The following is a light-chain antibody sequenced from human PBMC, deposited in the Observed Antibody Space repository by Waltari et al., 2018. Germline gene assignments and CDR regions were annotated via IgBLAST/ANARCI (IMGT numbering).Light chain of an antibody. CDR2: NVS. Sequence: QSALNQPASVSGSPGQSITISCNGTSSDIGNYNYVSWYQQYPGKAPKLMIDNVSDRPSGISNRFSGSKSGNTASLTISGLQAEDEADYYCSSYTTSSTWVFGGGTKLTVL. CDR1: SSDIGNYNY. J-gene: IGLJ3*02. V-gene: IGLV2-14*03. CDR3: SSYTTSSTWV.